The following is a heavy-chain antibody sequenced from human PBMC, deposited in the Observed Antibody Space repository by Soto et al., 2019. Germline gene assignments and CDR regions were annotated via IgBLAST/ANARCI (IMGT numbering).Heavy chain of an antibody. J-gene: IGHJ5*02. Sequence: PGESLKISCKGSGYSFAGYWITWVRQKPGKGLEWMGRIDPSDSQTYYSPSFRGHVTISVTKSITTVFLQWSSLRASGTAVYYCARGSGRGIFGVVITKPFDPWGQGTLVTVS. D-gene: IGHD3-3*01. CDR3: ARGSGRGIFGVVITKPFDP. CDR2: IDPSDSQT. CDR1: GYSFAGYW. V-gene: IGHV5-10-1*01.